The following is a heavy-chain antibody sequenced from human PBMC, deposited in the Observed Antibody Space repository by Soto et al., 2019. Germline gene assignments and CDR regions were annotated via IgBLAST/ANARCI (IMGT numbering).Heavy chain of an antibody. J-gene: IGHJ4*02. Sequence: SETLSPTSTVSGGPISSDPYYWGLIRQPPGKGLECIGSFNYAGSTYYNPSLQSRATISVDTSKNQFSLRLSSVTAADTALYYCASRRDGSPSDYWGQG. CDR3: ASRRDGSPSDY. V-gene: IGHV4-39*01. D-gene: IGHD5-12*01. CDR1: GGPISSDPYY. CDR2: FNYAGST.